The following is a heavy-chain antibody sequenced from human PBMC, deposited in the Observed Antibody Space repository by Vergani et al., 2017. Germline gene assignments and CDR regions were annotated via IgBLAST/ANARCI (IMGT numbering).Heavy chain of an antibody. Sequence: QVQLQESGPGLVKPSETLSLTCTVSGGSVSSGSYYWSWIRQPPGKGLEWIGYIYYSGSTNYNPSLKSRVTISVDTSKNQFSLKLSSVTAADTAVYYCARQPYYDFWSGHTPFDYWGQGTLVTVSS. J-gene: IGHJ4*02. CDR2: IYYSGST. CDR3: ARQPYYDFWSGHTPFDY. CDR1: GGSVSSGSYY. V-gene: IGHV4-61*01. D-gene: IGHD3-3*01.